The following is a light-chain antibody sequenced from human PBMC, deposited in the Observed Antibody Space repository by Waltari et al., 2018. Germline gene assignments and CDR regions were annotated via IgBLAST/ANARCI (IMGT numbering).Light chain of an antibody. CDR1: QAMNHY. CDR3: QKYDGAPWT. CDR2: ATS. V-gene: IGKV1-27*01. Sequence: QMTQSPSSLSASVGDRVSITCRASQAMNHYLAWYQQKPGKPPQLLIYATSILQSGVPSRFSGSGSGTDFTLTISSLQADDVATYYCQKYDGAPWTFGQGTKLEIK. J-gene: IGKJ1*01.